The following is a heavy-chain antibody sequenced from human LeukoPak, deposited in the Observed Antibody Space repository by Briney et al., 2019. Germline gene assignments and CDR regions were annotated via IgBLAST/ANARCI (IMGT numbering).Heavy chain of an antibody. J-gene: IGHJ4*02. Sequence: GGSLRLSCAASGFTFSNFWMHWVRQAPGKGLEWVSVIYSGGSTYYADSVKGRFTISRDNSENTVYLQMNSLRDEDTAVYYCARNVGYWGQGTLVTVSS. V-gene: IGHV3-53*01. CDR2: IYSGGST. CDR1: GFTFSNFW. D-gene: IGHD1-26*01. CDR3: ARNVGY.